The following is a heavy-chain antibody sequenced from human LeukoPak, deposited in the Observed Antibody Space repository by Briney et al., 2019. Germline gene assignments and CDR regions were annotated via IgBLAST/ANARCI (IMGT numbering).Heavy chain of an antibody. D-gene: IGHD3-10*01. CDR2: MSFDGSQK. CDR1: GFTFSNYG. CDR3: SKDLTSDFGGDLDP. J-gene: IGHJ5*02. Sequence: GGSLRLSCAASGFTFSNYGMHWVRQAPGKGLEWVALMSFDGSQKYYADSVKGRFTISRDNSKSTVYLQMNSLRVEDAAVYYCSKDLTSDFGGDLDPWGQGTLVTVSS. V-gene: IGHV3-30*02.